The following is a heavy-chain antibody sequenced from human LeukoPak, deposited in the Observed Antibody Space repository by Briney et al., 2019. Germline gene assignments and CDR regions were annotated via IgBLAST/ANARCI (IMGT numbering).Heavy chain of an antibody. CDR1: GFTFSSYW. D-gene: IGHD3-22*01. CDR2: IKQDGSEK. Sequence: GGSLRLSCAASGFTFSSYWMSWVRQAPGKGLEWVANIKQDGSEKYYVDSVKGRFTLSRDNAKNSLYLQMNSLRAEDTAVYYCAKDYGGHYYDSSGYYSDYWGQGTLVTVSS. J-gene: IGHJ4*02. CDR3: AKDYGGHYYDSSGYYSDY. V-gene: IGHV3-7*03.